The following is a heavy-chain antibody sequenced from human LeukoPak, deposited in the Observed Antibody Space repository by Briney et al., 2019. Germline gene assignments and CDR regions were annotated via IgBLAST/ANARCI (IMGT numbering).Heavy chain of an antibody. CDR3: AKESDLRVYDSSGLFLRYGMDV. Sequence: PGRSLRLSCAASGFTFHDYAMHWVRQAPGKGLEWVSGITWNSYSIAYADSVKGRFTISRDNAKNSLYLQMNSLRTEDTALYNCAKESDLRVYDSSGLFLRYGMDVWGQGTTVTVSS. CDR1: GFTFHDYA. CDR2: ITWNSYSI. D-gene: IGHD3-22*01. J-gene: IGHJ6*02. V-gene: IGHV3-9*01.